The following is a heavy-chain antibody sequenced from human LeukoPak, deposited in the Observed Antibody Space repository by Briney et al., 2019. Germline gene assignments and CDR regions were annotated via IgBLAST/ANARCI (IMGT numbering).Heavy chain of an antibody. J-gene: IGHJ6*02. CDR1: GFTFSSYS. V-gene: IGHV3-48*02. CDR2: ISSSSSTI. CDR3: ARDSLRFLEWLFTYYYYGMDV. D-gene: IGHD3-3*01. Sequence: GGSLRLSCAASGFTFSSYSMNWVRQAPGKGLEWASYISSSSSTIYYADSVKGRFTISRDNAKNSLYLQMNSLRDEDTAVYYCARDSLRFLEWLFTYYYYGMDVWGQGTTVTVSS.